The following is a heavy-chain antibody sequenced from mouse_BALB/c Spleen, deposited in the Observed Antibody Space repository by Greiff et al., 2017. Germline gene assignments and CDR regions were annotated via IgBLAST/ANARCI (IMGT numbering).Heavy chain of an antibody. J-gene: IGHJ1*01. V-gene: IGHV5-4*02. CDR1: GFTFSDYY. CDR2: ISDGGSYT. Sequence: EVQLVESGGGLVKPGGSLKLSCAASGFTFSDYYMYWVRQTPEKRLEWVATISDGGSYTYYPDSVKGRFTITRDNAKNNLYLQMSSLTSEDTAMYDCARDYYGSRGWYFDVWGAGTTVTVSS. D-gene: IGHD1-1*01. CDR3: ARDYYGSRGWYFDV.